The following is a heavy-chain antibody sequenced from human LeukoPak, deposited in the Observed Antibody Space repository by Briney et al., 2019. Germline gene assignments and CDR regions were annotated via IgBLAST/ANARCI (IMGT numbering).Heavy chain of an antibody. V-gene: IGHV4-59*08. J-gene: IGHJ4*02. CDR3: ASNYYGSGSLDY. Sequence: SETLSLTCTVSGGSISSYYGSWIRQPPGKGLEWIGYIYYSGSTNYNPSLKSRVTISVDTSKNQFSLKVSSVTAADTAVYYCASNYYGSGSLDYWGQGTLVTVSS. D-gene: IGHD3-10*01. CDR2: IYYSGST. CDR1: GGSISSYY.